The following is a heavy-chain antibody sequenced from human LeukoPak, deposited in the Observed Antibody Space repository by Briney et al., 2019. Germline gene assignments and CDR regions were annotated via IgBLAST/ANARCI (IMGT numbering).Heavy chain of an antibody. V-gene: IGHV6-1*01. CDR1: GDSVSNNYAA. CDR2: TYYRSKWYN. Sequence: SQTLSLTCAISGDSVSNNYAAWDWIRQSPSRGLEWLGRTYYRSKWYNDYAVSVRGRITINPDTSKNQFSLQLNSVTPEGTAVYYCARVDRAISISGTLGDWGQGTRVTVSS. D-gene: IGHD1-7*01. CDR3: ARVDRAISISGTLGD. J-gene: IGHJ4*02.